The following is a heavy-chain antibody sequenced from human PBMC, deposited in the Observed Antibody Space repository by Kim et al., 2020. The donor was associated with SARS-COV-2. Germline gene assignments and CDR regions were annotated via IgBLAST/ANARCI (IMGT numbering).Heavy chain of an antibody. J-gene: IGHJ4*02. D-gene: IGHD6-19*01. Sequence: SETLSLTCAVYGGSFSGYYWSWIRQPPGKGLEWIGEINHSGSTNYNPSLKSRVTISVDTSKNQFSLKLSSVTAADTAVYYCARGLGVGWYGYHDYWGQGT. V-gene: IGHV4-34*01. CDR2: INHSGST. CDR1: GGSFSGYY. CDR3: ARGLGVGWYGYHDY.